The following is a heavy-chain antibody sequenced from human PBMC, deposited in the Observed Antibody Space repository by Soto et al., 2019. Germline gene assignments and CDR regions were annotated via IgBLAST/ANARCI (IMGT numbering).Heavy chain of an antibody. V-gene: IGHV3-33*01. CDR1: GFTFISYG. D-gene: IGHD2-15*01. J-gene: IGHJ3*02. CDR3: SRYLLGYCSGGSCYLRAGYDGFDI. Sequence: QPGGSLRLSCAASGFTFISYGIHWVRQAPGPGLERVAVIWYDGINKYYADSVKGRFTISRDNSKNTLYLQMNSLRAEDKAVYYYSRYLLGYCSGGSCYLRAGYDGFDILGQGTMVTVSS. CDR2: IWYDGINK.